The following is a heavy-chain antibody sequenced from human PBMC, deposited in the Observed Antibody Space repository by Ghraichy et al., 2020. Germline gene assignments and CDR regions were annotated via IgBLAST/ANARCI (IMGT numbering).Heavy chain of an antibody. J-gene: IGHJ6*02. CDR2: IKQDGSEK. D-gene: IGHD3-3*01. CDR3: ARWKGITIFGVVNYYGMDV. CDR1: GFTFSSYW. Sequence: GESLNISCAASGFTFSSYWMSWVRQAPGKGLEWVANIKQDGSEKYYVDSVKGRFTISRDNAKNSLYLQMNSLRAEDTAVYYCARWKGITIFGVVNYYGMDVWGQGTTVTVSS. V-gene: IGHV3-7*01.